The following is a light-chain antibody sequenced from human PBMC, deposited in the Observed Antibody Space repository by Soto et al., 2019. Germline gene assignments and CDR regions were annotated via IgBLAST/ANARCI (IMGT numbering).Light chain of an antibody. J-gene: IGKJ2*01. Sequence: EIVLTQSPGTLSLSPGERATLSCRASQSVTSTYVAWYQQKPGQAPKLLIYGASSRATGIPDRFSGSGSGTDFTLTISRMEPEDFAVDYFQQYGSSVWGTFGQGTKLEIK. V-gene: IGKV3-20*01. CDR1: QSVTSTY. CDR3: QQYGSSVWGT. CDR2: GAS.